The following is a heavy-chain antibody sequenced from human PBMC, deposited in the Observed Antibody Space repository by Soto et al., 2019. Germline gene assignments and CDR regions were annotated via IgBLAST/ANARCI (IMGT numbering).Heavy chain of an antibody. Sequence: GGSLRLACAASGVTFKIYAMTWVRQTPGKRLEWVSAISGSGRNTYYADSVKGRFTISRDNSRDTLYLQMNSLRAEDTATYYCGKARDGRATNFFYGLDIWGQGTMVTVSS. CDR3: GKARDGRATNFFYGLDI. CDR2: ISGSGRNT. D-gene: IGHD1-26*01. CDR1: GVTFKIYA. V-gene: IGHV3-23*01. J-gene: IGHJ6*02.